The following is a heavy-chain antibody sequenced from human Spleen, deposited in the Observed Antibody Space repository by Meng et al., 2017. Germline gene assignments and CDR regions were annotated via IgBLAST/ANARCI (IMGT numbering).Heavy chain of an antibody. J-gene: IGHJ4*02. V-gene: IGHV3-30*04. CDR1: GFTFSSYA. D-gene: IGHD6-6*01. CDR3: ARAPAHKLNY. Sequence: GGSLRLSCAASGFTFSSYAMHWVRQAPGKGQEWVAVISYDGSNKYYADSVKGRFTISRDNSKNTLYLQMNSLRAEDTAVYYCARAPAHKLNYWGQGTLVTVSS. CDR2: ISYDGSNK.